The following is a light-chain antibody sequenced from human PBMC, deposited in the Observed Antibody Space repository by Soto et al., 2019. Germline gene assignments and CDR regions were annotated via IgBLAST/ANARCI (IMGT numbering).Light chain of an antibody. CDR2: SNN. Sequence: QSVLTQPHSASGTPGQRVTISCSRSSSNIGSNTVNWYQQLPGTAPKLLIYSNNQRPSGVPDRFSGSKSGTSASLAISGLQSEDEADYYCAAWDDSLNGSKVVFGGGTKVTVL. V-gene: IGLV1-44*01. CDR1: SSNIGSNT. J-gene: IGLJ2*01. CDR3: AAWDDSLNGSKVV.